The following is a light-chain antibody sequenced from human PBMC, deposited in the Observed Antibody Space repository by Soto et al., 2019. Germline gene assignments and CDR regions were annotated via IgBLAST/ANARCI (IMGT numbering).Light chain of an antibody. CDR2: AAS. V-gene: IGKV1-17*01. J-gene: IGKJ2*01. Sequence: DIQMTQSPSSLSASIGDRVTITCRASQGIRYDLGWYQQKPGKAPKRPIYAASSLQSGVPSRFSGSGSGTEFTLTISSLQTEDFATYYCLQHHSDPYTFGQGTKLDIK. CDR3: LQHHSDPYT. CDR1: QGIRYD.